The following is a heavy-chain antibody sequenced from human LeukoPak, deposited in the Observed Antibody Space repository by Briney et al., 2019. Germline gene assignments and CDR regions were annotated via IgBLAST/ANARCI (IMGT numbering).Heavy chain of an antibody. CDR2: IYNSGST. D-gene: IGHD3-10*01. CDR1: GGSISIYY. Sequence: SETLSLTCTVSGGSISIYYWSWIRQPPGKGLEWTGYIYNSGSTNYNPSLKSRATISVDTSKNQFSLNLGSATAADTAVYYCVRDRELNFWGQGTLVTVSS. V-gene: IGHV4-59*01. J-gene: IGHJ4*02. CDR3: VRDRELNF.